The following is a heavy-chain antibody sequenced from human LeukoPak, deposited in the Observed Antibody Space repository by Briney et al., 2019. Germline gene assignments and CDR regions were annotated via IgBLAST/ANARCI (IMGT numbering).Heavy chain of an antibody. D-gene: IGHD6-13*01. Sequence: PSETLSLTCTVSGGSISSYYWSWIRQPPGKGLEWIGYIYYSGSTKYNPSLKSRVTISVDTSKNQFSLKLTSVTAADTAMYYCARSLEDQQLVPFDYWGQGTLVTVSS. CDR3: ARSLEDQQLVPFDY. CDR2: IYYSGST. CDR1: GGSISSYY. J-gene: IGHJ4*02. V-gene: IGHV4-59*01.